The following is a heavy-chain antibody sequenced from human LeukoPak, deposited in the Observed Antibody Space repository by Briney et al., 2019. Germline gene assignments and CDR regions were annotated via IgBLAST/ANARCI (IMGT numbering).Heavy chain of an antibody. CDR2: IYYSGST. CDR3: ARGDCSSTACPFDY. J-gene: IGHJ4*02. CDR1: GGSVSSGGYS. D-gene: IGHD2-2*01. Sequence: SQTLSLTCTVSGGSVSSGGYSWSWIRQHPGKGLEWIGYIYYSGSTYYNPSLKSRVTISVDTSKSQFSLKLSSVTTADTAVYYCARGDCSSTACPFDYWGQGTLVTV. V-gene: IGHV4-31*03.